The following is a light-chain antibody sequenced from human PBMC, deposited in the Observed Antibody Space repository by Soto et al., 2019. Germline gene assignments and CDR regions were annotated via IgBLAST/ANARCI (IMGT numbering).Light chain of an antibody. J-gene: IGLJ2*01. CDR2: KDS. CDR1: SLPKQY. Sequence: SYELTQPPSVSVSPGQTARITCSGDSLPKQYAYWYQQKPGQAPVLVIYKDSERPSGIPARFSGSSSGKTVTLTISGVQAEDEADYDCQSADSSGTHVVFGGGTKLTVL. CDR3: QSADSSGTHVV. V-gene: IGLV3-25*02.